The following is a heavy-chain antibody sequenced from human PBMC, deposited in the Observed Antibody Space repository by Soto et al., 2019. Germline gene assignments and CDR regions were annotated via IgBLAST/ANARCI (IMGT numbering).Heavy chain of an antibody. V-gene: IGHV4-30-4*01. CDR3: ARVKVTYRPLDY. CDR2: IYYTGST. J-gene: IGHJ4*02. D-gene: IGHD2-21*02. Sequence: PSETLSLTCTVSGGSFSSGDYCWSWIRQPPGKGLEWIGYIYYTGSTYYNPSLESRVTILIDTSKNQFSLKLSSVTAADTAVYYCARVKVTYRPLDYWGQGTLVTVSS. CDR1: GGSFSSGDYC.